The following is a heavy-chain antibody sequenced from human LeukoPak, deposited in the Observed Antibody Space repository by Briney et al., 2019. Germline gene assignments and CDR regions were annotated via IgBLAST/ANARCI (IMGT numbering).Heavy chain of an antibody. CDR3: AKAPLYSSSWTPGGY. J-gene: IGHJ4*02. D-gene: IGHD6-13*01. V-gene: IGHV3-30*18. CDR1: GFTFSSYG. Sequence: PGGSLRLSCAASGFTFSSYGMHWVRQAPGKGLEWVAVISYDGSNKYYADSVKGRFTISRDNSKNTLYLQMNSLRAEDTAVYYCAKAPLYSSSWTPGGYWGQGTLVTVSS. CDR2: ISYDGSNK.